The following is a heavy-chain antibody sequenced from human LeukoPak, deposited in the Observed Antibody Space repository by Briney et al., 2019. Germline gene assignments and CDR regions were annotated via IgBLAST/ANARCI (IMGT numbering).Heavy chain of an antibody. CDR2: TWYDGGNK. Sequence: GGSLRLSCAASGFTFSSYGMHWVRRAPGKGLEWVAVTWYDGGNKFYADSVKGRFTVSRDNTRNTLYFELNSRRVEDTATYYCARVWSISLIAFWGQGTLVTVSS. CDR3: ARVWSISLIAF. D-gene: IGHD3-3*01. J-gene: IGHJ4*02. CDR1: GFTFSSYG. V-gene: IGHV3-33*01.